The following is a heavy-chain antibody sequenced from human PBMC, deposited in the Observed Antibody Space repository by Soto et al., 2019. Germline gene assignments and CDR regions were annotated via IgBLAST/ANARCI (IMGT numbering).Heavy chain of an antibody. D-gene: IGHD5-18*01. CDR3: ASDRGYSYGRMVR. J-gene: IGHJ4*02. CDR1: GGSFSGYY. CDR2: INHSGST. Sequence: SETLSLTCAVYGGSFSGYYLSWIRQPPGKGLEWIGEINHSGSTNYNPSLKSRVTISVDTSKNQFSLKLSSVTAADTAVYYCASDRGYSYGRMVRWGQGTLVTVSS. V-gene: IGHV4-34*01.